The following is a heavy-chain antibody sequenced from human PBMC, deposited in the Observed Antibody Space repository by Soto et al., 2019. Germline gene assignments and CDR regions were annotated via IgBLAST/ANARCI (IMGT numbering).Heavy chain of an antibody. D-gene: IGHD4-17*01. CDR2: IGTAGDT. Sequence: GGSLRLSCAASGFTFSSYDMHWVRQATGKDLEWVSAIGTAGDTYYPGSVKGRFTISRENAKNSLYLQMNSLRAGDTAVYYCARAASFNYGDLYYFDYWGQGTLVTVSS. CDR3: ARAASFNYGDLYYFDY. V-gene: IGHV3-13*04. J-gene: IGHJ4*02. CDR1: GFTFSSYD.